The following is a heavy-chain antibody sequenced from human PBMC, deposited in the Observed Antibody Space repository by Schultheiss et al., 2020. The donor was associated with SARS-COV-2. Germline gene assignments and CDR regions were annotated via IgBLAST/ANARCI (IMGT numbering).Heavy chain of an antibody. V-gene: IGHV4-4*02. J-gene: IGHJ6*02. CDR2: IYYSGST. D-gene: IGHD2-15*01. Sequence: SETLSLTCAVSGGSISSSNWWSWVRQPPGKGLEWIGYIYYSGSTYYNPSLKSRVTISVDTSKNQFSLKLSSVTAADTAVYYCARAGGVCSGGSCYLYYYYGMDVWGQGTTVTVSS. CDR3: ARAGGVCSGGSCYLYYYYGMDV. CDR1: GGSISSSNW.